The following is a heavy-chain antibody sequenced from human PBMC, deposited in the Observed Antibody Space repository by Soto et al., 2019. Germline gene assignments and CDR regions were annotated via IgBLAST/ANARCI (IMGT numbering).Heavy chain of an antibody. CDR3: ARQLAYCGGDCYTEPVDY. J-gene: IGHJ4*02. D-gene: IGHD2-21*02. Sequence: VASVKVSCKASGYTFTGYYIHWVRQAPGQGLEWMGWINPNSGGTKYTQKFQGRVTMTRDTSINTAYMDLSRLTSDDTAVYFCARQLAYCGGDCYTEPVDYWGQGTLVTVSS. CDR1: GYTFTGYY. CDR2: INPNSGGT. V-gene: IGHV1-2*02.